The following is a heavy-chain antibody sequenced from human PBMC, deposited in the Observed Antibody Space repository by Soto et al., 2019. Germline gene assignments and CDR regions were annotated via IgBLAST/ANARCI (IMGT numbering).Heavy chain of an antibody. V-gene: IGHV1-69*15. Sequence: QVQLVQSGAEVKKPGSSVKVSCKASGGTFSNYAITWVRQAPGQGLEWLGRIIPIFGSANYAQKFQGRVPITADESTATAYTGRSSLRSDDTAVYYCAKDCGKDGYFGNWFDPWGQGNLVTVSS. CDR2: IIPIFGSA. J-gene: IGHJ5*02. CDR1: GGTFSNYA. D-gene: IGHD5-12*01. CDR3: AKDCGKDGYFGNWFDP.